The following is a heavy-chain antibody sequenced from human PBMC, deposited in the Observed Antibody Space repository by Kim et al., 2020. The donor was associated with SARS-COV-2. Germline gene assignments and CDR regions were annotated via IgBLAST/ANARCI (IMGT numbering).Heavy chain of an antibody. CDR2: ISWNSGSI. CDR3: AKDMSGSYYYDSSGYLQGGFHY. Sequence: GGSLRLSCAASGFTFDDYAMHWVRQAPGKGLEWVSGISWNSGSIGYADSVKGRFTISRDKAKNSLYLQMNSLRAEDTALYYCAKDMSGSYYYDSSGYLQGGFHYWGQGTRVPVSS. J-gene: IGHJ4*02. CDR1: GFTFDDYA. V-gene: IGHV3-9*01. D-gene: IGHD3-22*01.